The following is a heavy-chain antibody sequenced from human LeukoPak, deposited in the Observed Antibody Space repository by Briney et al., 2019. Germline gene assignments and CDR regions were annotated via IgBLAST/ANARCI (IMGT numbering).Heavy chain of an antibody. CDR1: GGSVSSYC. V-gene: IGHV4-59*02. D-gene: IGHD3-22*01. Sequence: PSGTLSLTCTVSGGSVSSYCWSWIRQPPGKGLEWIGNIYYSGSTNYNPSLKSRVTISVDTSKNQFSLKLSSVTAADTAVYYCARATRSSGYYATFDYWGQGTLVTVSS. CDR3: ARATRSSGYYATFDY. CDR2: IYYSGST. J-gene: IGHJ4*02.